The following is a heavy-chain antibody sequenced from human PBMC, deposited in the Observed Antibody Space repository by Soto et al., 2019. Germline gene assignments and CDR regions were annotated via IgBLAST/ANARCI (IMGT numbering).Heavy chain of an antibody. CDR2: VNPNTGLT. CDR1: GYTFTALY. V-gene: IGHV1-2*02. D-gene: IGHD3-9*01. J-gene: IGHJ5*02. Sequence: QVPLVQSGSEVRKPGASVKVSCQASGYTFTALYMNWVRQAPGQGLEWMGWVNPNTGLTKYAQKFQGRVIMTRDTSINTAYMELSGLTSDDTAVYYCTTLRLDPWGQGTLVTVSS. CDR3: TTLRLDP.